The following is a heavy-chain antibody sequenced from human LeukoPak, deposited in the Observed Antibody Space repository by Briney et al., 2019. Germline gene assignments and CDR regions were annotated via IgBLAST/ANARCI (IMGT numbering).Heavy chain of an antibody. V-gene: IGHV3-74*01. CDR3: ARGGVNHGFDI. CDR2: INNDGSNT. J-gene: IGHJ3*02. Sequence: PGGSLRLSCEASGFTLSSYWMHWVRQAPGKGLVWDSRINNDGSNTIYADSVKGRFTISRDNAKNTLYLQMNSLRAEDTSVFYCARGGVNHGFDIWGQGTMVTVSS. CDR1: GFTLSSYW. D-gene: IGHD3-10*01.